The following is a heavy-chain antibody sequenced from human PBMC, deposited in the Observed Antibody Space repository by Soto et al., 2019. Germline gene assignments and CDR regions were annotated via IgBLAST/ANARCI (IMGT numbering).Heavy chain of an antibody. V-gene: IGHV3-48*01. CDR1: GFTFSSYS. D-gene: IGHD2-2*01. Sequence: EVQLVESGGGLVQPGGSLRLSCAASGFTFSSYSMNWVRQAPGKGLEWVSYISSSSSTIYYADSVKGRFTISRDNAKNSLYLQMNSLRAEDTAVYYCAVVPAANGHYGMDVWGQGTKVTVSS. J-gene: IGHJ6*02. CDR3: AVVPAANGHYGMDV. CDR2: ISSSSSTI.